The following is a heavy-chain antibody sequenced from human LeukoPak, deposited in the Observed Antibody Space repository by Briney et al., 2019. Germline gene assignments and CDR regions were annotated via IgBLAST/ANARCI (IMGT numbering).Heavy chain of an antibody. D-gene: IGHD3-3*01. CDR3: AKDLENFDY. V-gene: IGHV3-30*02. J-gene: IGHJ4*02. CDR2: IWYDGSNK. CDR1: GFTFSSYG. Sequence: GGSLRLSCAASGFTFSSYGMHWVRQAPGKGLEWVAFIWYDGSNKYYADSVKGRFTISRDNSKNTLYLQMNSLRAEDTAVYYCAKDLENFDYWGQGTLVTVSS.